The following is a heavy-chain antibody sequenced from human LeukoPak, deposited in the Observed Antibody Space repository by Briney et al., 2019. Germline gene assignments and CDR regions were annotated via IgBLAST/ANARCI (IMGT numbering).Heavy chain of an antibody. D-gene: IGHD6-19*01. Sequence: SETLSLTCTVSGGSISSSSYYWGWIRQPPGKGLEWIGSIYYSGSTYYNPSLKSRVTISVDTSKNQFSLKLSSVTAADTAVYYCARKSAVAGTGGFDYWGQGTLVTVSS. CDR3: ARKSAVAGTGGFDY. J-gene: IGHJ4*02. CDR1: GGSISSSSYY. CDR2: IYYSGST. V-gene: IGHV4-39*07.